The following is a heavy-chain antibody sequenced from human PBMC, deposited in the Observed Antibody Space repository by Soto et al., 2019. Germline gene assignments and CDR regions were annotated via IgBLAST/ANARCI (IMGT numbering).Heavy chain of an antibody. CDR1: GFTFSTYS. CDR3: ARVKAQILSSGWYGGDDI. D-gene: IGHD6-19*01. CDR2: IRDSGHTT. Sequence: EVQLFESGGGLVQPGGSLRLSCAASGFTFSTYSMTWVRQAPGKGLEWVSTIRDSGHTTHYADSVRGRFAISRDNSKNTLLLQMNSLRAEDTAVYYCARVKAQILSSGWYGGDDIWGQGTMVTVSS. V-gene: IGHV3-23*01. J-gene: IGHJ3*02.